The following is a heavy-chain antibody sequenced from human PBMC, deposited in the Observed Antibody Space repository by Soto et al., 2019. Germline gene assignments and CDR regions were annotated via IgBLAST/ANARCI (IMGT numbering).Heavy chain of an antibody. CDR3: ARAVAVPADFDY. V-gene: IGHV1-3*05. D-gene: IGHD6-19*01. J-gene: IGHJ4*02. CDR2: INAGNGNT. CDR1: GYTFTGYA. Sequence: QVQLVQSGAEEKKPGASVKDSCKASGYTFTGYAMHWVRQAPGQRLEWMGWINAGNGNTKYSHKFQGRVTITRDTSASTADMVLSSLRSEDTAVYYCARAVAVPADFDYWGQGTLVTVSS.